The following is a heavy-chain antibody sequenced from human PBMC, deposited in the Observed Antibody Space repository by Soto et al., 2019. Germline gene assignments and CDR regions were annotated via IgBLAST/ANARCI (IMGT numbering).Heavy chain of an antibody. CDR1: GGSISSSNW. J-gene: IGHJ4*02. V-gene: IGHV4-4*02. Sequence: QVQLQESGPGLVKPSGTLSLTCAVSGGSISSSNWWSWVRQPPGKGLEWIGEIYHSGNTNYNPSRKSRVTMAVDKARNQFARKLSSVTAADTAVDYCARRWGEGRVDYWGQGTLVTVSS. CDR3: ARRWGEGRVDY. D-gene: IGHD3-10*01. CDR2: IYHSGNT.